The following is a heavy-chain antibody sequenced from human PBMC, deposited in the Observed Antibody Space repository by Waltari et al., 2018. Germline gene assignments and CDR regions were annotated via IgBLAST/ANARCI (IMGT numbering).Heavy chain of an antibody. D-gene: IGHD3-22*01. CDR3: ARGEYYDSSGTYAFDI. J-gene: IGHJ3*02. CDR2: IYSGGST. V-gene: IGHV3-53*01. CDR1: GFTVSSNY. Sequence: EVQLVESGGGLIQPGGSLRLSCAASGFTVSSNYMSWVSQAPGKGLEWVSVIYSGGSTYYADSVKGRFTISRDNSKNTLYLQMNSLRAEDTAVYYCARGEYYDSSGTYAFDIWGQGTMVTVSS.